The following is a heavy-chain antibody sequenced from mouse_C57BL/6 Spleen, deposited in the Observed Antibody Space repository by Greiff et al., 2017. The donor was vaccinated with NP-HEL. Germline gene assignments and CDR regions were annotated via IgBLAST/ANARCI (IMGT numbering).Heavy chain of an antibody. CDR2: IYPGDGDT. D-gene: IGHD1-1*01. J-gene: IGHJ1*01. V-gene: IGHV1-80*01. Sequence: VQLQQSGAELVKPGASVKISCKASGYAFSSYWMNWVKQRPGKGLEWIGQIYPGDGDTNYNGKFKGKATLTADKSSSTAYMQLSSLTSEDAAVYFCARGAGPYHGSVYWYFAVWGPGTPVTVSS. CDR1: GYAFSSYW. CDR3: ARGAGPYHGSVYWYFAV.